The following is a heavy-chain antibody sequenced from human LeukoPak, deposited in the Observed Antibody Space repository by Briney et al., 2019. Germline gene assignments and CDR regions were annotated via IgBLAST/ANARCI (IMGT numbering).Heavy chain of an antibody. CDR1: GFTFSSYS. CDR3: ARDSYYYDSSGYYDY. Sequence: GGSLRLSCAASGFTFSSYSMNWVRQAPGKGLAWVSSISSSSSYIYYADSVKGRFTISRDNAKNSLYLQMNSLRAEDTAVYYCARDSYYYDSSGYYDYWGQGTLVTVSS. V-gene: IGHV3-21*01. D-gene: IGHD3-22*01. J-gene: IGHJ4*02. CDR2: ISSSSSYI.